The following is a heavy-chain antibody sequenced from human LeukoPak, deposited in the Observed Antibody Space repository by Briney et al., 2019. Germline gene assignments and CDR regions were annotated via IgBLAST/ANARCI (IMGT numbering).Heavy chain of an antibody. D-gene: IGHD6-19*01. V-gene: IGHV4-39*01. CDR2: IYYSGST. CDR1: GGSISSSSYY. Sequence: SETLSLTCTVSGGSISSSSYYWGWIRQSPGKGLEWIGSIYYSGSTYYNPSLKSRVTISVDTSKNQFSLKLSSVTAADTAVYYCARQVAVAGTGENWFDPWGQGTLVTVSS. J-gene: IGHJ5*02. CDR3: ARQVAVAGTGENWFDP.